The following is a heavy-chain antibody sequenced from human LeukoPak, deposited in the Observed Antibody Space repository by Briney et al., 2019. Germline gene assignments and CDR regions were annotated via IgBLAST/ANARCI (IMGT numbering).Heavy chain of an antibody. CDR1: GDSVSTNSAA. V-gene: IGHV6-1*01. CDR2: TYYKSKWYN. D-gene: IGHD6-19*01. CDR3: ARVSVVSNGWYANWFDP. J-gene: IGHJ5*02. Sequence: SQTLSLTCAISGDSVSTNSAAWNWIRQSPSRGLEWLGRTYYKSKWYNDYAVSVKGRITINPDTSKNQFSLQLNSVTPEDTAVYYCARVSVVSNGWYANWFDPWGQGTLVTVSS.